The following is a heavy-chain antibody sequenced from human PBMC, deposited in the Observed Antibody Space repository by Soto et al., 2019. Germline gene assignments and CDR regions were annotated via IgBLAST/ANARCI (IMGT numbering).Heavy chain of an antibody. Sequence: GGSLRLSCAASGFTVSSNYMSWVRQAPGKGLEWVSVIYSGGSTYYADSVKGRFTISRDNSKNTLYLQMNSLRAEDTAVYYCARVKFMQYFDYWGQGTLVTVSS. V-gene: IGHV3-66*01. CDR2: IYSGGST. CDR3: ARVKFMQYFDY. CDR1: GFTVSSNY. J-gene: IGHJ4*02. D-gene: IGHD3-16*01.